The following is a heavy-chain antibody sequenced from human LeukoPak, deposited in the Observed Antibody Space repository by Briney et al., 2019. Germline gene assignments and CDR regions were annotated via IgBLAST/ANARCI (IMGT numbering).Heavy chain of an antibody. J-gene: IGHJ6*02. Sequence: GGSLRLSCAAPGFNVSSNYMSWVRQAPGKGLEWVSVIYRGGSTYYAGSVKGRFIISRDNSENTVYLLMNSLRAEDTAVHYCARASGTTGHYYYYGMDVWGQGTTVTVSS. CDR3: ARASGTTGHYYYYGMDV. CDR1: GFNVSSNY. D-gene: IGHD1-1*01. CDR2: IYRGGST. V-gene: IGHV3-66*01.